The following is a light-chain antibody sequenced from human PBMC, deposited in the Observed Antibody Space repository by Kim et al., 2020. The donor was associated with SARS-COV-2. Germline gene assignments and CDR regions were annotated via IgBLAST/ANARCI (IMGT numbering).Light chain of an antibody. Sequence: SYELTQPPSVSEAPGKTATITCGGENIGRKSVHWYQQKPGQAPVLVIYYDTDRPSGIPERFSGSNSGNTATLTVSRVEAGDEADYYCQVWDSGSDHSVFGGGTQLTVL. CDR1: NIGRKS. CDR2: YDT. J-gene: IGLJ3*02. CDR3: QVWDSGSDHSV. V-gene: IGLV3-21*04.